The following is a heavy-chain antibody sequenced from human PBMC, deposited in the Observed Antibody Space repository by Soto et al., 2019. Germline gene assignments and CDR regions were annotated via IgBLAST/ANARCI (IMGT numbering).Heavy chain of an antibody. D-gene: IGHD4-17*01. CDR2: ISGSGGST. V-gene: IGHV3-23*01. CDR3: AKDHAYGGNRLEAFDI. CDR1: GFTFSSYA. Sequence: GGSLRLSCAASGFTFSSYAMSWVRQAPGKGLEWVSAISGSGGSTYCADSVKGRFTISRDNSKNTLYLQMNSLRAEDTAVYYCAKDHAYGGNRLEAFDIWGQGTMVTVSS. J-gene: IGHJ3*02.